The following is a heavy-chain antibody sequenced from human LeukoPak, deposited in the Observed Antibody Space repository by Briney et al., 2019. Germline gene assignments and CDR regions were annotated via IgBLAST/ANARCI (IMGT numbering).Heavy chain of an antibody. CDR1: GFTFSSYG. CDR2: ISYDGSNK. CDR3: ANARGVAPFDP. V-gene: IGHV3-30*18. J-gene: IGHJ5*02. D-gene: IGHD2-21*01. Sequence: PGGSLRLSCAASGFTFSSYGMHWVRQAPGKGLEWVAVISYDGSNKYYADSVKGRFTISRDNSKNTLYLQMNSLRAEDTAVYYCANARGVAPFDPWGQGTLVTVSS.